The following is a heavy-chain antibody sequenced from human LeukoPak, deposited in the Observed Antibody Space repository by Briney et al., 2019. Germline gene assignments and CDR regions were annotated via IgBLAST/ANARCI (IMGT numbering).Heavy chain of an antibody. J-gene: IGHJ6*02. CDR1: GGSISSSNW. D-gene: IGHD1-26*01. V-gene: IGHV4-4*02. CDR2: IYHSGST. CDR3: ARSSPFPATYGMDV. Sequence: SGTLSLTCAVSGGSISSSNWWSWVRQPPGKGLEWIGEIYHSGSTNYNPSLKSRVTISVDKSKNQFSLRLTSVTAADTAMYYCARSSPFPATYGMDVWGQGTTVTVSS.